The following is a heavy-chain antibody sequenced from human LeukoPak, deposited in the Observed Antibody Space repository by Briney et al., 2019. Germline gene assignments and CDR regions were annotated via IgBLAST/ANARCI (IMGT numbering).Heavy chain of an antibody. D-gene: IGHD3-16*01. Sequence: KPSETLSLTCAVYGGSFSGYYWSWIRQPPGKGLEWIGEINHSGSTNYNPSLRSRVSTLVDKSKNQFSLRLSSVTAADTAVYYCGRSYHDDAWAAFDIWGQGTVVTIPS. CDR3: GRSYHDDAWAAFDI. V-gene: IGHV4-34*01. CDR2: INHSGST. J-gene: IGHJ3*02. CDR1: GGSFSGYY.